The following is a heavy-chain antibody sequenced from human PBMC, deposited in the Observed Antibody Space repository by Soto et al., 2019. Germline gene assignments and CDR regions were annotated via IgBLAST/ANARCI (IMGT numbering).Heavy chain of an antibody. Sequence: GSLRLSCAASGFTFSSYAMHWVRQAPGKGLEYISAISSNGGSTYYADSVKGRFTISRDNSKNTLYLQMGSLRAEDMAVYYCARGGGYYYDSSGYSDHDAFDIWGQGTMVTVSS. CDR3: ARGGGYYYDSSGYSDHDAFDI. CDR2: ISSNGGST. V-gene: IGHV3-64*02. CDR1: GFTFSSYA. J-gene: IGHJ3*02. D-gene: IGHD3-22*01.